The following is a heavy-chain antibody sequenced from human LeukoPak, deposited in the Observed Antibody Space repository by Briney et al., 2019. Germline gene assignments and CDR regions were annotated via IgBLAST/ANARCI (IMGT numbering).Heavy chain of an antibody. CDR2: ISSSSSYI. D-gene: IGHD6-6*01. J-gene: IGHJ4*02. CDR1: GFTFSSYS. CDR3: ARVMYSSSSSGWYFDY. V-gene: IGHV3-21*01. Sequence: PGGSLRLSCAASGFTFSSYSMNWVRQAPGKGLEWVSSISSSSSYIYYADSVKGRFTISRDNAKNSLYLQMNNLRAEDTAVYYCARVMYSSSSSGWYFDYWGQGTLVTVSS.